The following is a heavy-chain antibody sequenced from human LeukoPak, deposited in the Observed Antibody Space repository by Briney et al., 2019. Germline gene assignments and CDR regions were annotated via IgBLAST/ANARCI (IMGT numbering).Heavy chain of an antibody. Sequence: TSGGSLRLSCAASGFTFSSYNINWVRQAPGKGLEWVSSISSSSSYIYYADSLKGRFTISRNNAKNSLFLQMNSLRAEDTAVYYCARNLNSWFDPWGQGTLVTVSS. V-gene: IGHV3-21*01. CDR1: GFTFSSYN. CDR3: ARNLNSWFDP. CDR2: ISSSSSYI. D-gene: IGHD3-9*01. J-gene: IGHJ5*02.